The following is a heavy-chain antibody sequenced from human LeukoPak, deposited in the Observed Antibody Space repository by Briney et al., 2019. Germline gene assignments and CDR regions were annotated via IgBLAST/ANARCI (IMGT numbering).Heavy chain of an antibody. Sequence: GGSLRLSCAASGFSFNSYPMHWVRQAPGKGQEWAAVISNDGNNKYYADSVKGRFTISRDNSNNTLSLQMNGLRVEDTAVYYCARPDDSESFYRANHYWGRGTLVTVS. CDR1: GFSFNSYP. CDR3: ARPDDSESFYRANHY. V-gene: IGHV3-30*04. CDR2: ISNDGNNK. D-gene: IGHD3-10*01. J-gene: IGHJ4*02.